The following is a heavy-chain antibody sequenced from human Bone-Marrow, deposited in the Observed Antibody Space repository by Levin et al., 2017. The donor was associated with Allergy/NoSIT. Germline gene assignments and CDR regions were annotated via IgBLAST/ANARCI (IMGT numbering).Heavy chain of an antibody. J-gene: IGHJ4*02. CDR1: GFTFSSYA. CDR2: ISGSGGTT. V-gene: IGHV3-23*01. Sequence: PGGSLRLSCVASGFTFSSYAMSWVRQAPGKGLEWVSVISGSGGTTYYADSVKGRFTISRDTSKNTLSLQMNSLRAEDTAVYYCAKERLPYCSGTSCYMTDYWGQGTLVTVSS. D-gene: IGHD2-2*02. CDR3: AKERLPYCSGTSCYMTDY.